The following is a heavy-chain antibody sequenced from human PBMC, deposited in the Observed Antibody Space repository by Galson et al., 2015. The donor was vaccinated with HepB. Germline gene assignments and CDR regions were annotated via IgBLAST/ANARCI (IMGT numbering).Heavy chain of an antibody. J-gene: IGHJ5*02. D-gene: IGHD3-10*01. CDR2: ISDNGEST. V-gene: IGHV3-23*01. CDR1: GFTFSNYA. CDR3: AKVGGFGELWFDP. Sequence: LRLSCAASGFTFSNYAMRWVRQAPGKGLEWVSVISDNGESTAYADSVKGRFIISRVNSKNTLFLQMNSLRVEDTAVYYCAKVGGFGELWFDPWGQGTLVTVSS.